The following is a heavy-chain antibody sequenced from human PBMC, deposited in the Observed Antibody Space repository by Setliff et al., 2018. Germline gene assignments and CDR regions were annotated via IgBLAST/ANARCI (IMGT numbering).Heavy chain of an antibody. V-gene: IGHV3-48*01. J-gene: IGHJ4*02. CDR1: GFTFSSYS. D-gene: IGHD1-26*01. Sequence: PGGSLRLSCAAPGFTFSSYSMNWVRQAPGKGLEWVSYISSSSSTIYYADSVKGRFTISRDNAKNSLYLQMNSLRAEDTAVYYCARDRGSGSYFLRYFDYWGQGTLVTVSS. CDR3: ARDRGSGSYFLRYFDY. CDR2: ISSSSSTI.